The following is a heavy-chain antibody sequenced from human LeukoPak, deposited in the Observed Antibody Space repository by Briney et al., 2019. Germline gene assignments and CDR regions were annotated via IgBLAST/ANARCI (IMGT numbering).Heavy chain of an antibody. V-gene: IGHV3-30*02. J-gene: IGHJ3*02. CDR1: GFTFSSYG. D-gene: IGHD6-13*01. CDR2: IRYDGSNK. Sequence: GGSLRLSCAASGFTFSSYGMHWVRQAPGKGLEWVAFIRYDGSNKYYADSVKGRFTISRDNSKNTLYPQMNSLRAEDTAVYYCAKIAAAGMEAFDIWGQGTMVTVSS. CDR3: AKIAAAGMEAFDI.